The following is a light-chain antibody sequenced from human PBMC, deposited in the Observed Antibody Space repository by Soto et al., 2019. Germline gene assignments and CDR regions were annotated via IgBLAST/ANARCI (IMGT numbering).Light chain of an antibody. CDR2: EVR. J-gene: IGLJ1*01. Sequence: QSVVTQPASVSGSPGQSITISCTGTSSDVGGYNFVSWYQQHPGKAPKLMIYEVRNRPSGVSNRFSGSKSGDTASLSIFGLQAEDEADYYCSSYTTSNSYFVFGTGTKVTVL. V-gene: IGLV2-14*01. CDR1: SSDVGGYNF. CDR3: SSYTTSNSYFV.